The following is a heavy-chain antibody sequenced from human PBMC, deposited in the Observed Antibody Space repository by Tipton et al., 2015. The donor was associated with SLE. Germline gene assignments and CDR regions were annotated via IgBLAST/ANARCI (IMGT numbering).Heavy chain of an antibody. J-gene: IGHJ4*02. V-gene: IGHV4-59*02. CDR2: IYYSGST. CDR1: GFTVSSNY. Sequence: LRLSCAASGFTVSSNYMSWVRQAPGKGLEWVGYIYYSGSTYYNPSLKSRVTISVDTSKNQFSLKLSSVTAADTAVYYCASRPVVTGEGAGDYWGQGTLVTVSS. D-gene: IGHD2-21*02. CDR3: ASRPVVTGEGAGDY.